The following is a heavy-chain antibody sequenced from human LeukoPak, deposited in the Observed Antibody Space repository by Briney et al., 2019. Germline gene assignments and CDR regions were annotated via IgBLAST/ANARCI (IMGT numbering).Heavy chain of an antibody. D-gene: IGHD4-11*01. CDR2: IYYSGST. V-gene: IGHV4-59*12. J-gene: IGHJ4*02. CDR1: SGSITTYY. CDR3: MRGRTRYSKAFPFDY. Sequence: KPSETLSLTCTVSSGSITTYYCSWIRQPPGKGLEWIGYIYYSGSTNYNPSLKSRVTISVDTSKNQFSLRLSSVTDPDTTVYYCMRGRTRYSKAFPFDYWGQGTLVTVSS.